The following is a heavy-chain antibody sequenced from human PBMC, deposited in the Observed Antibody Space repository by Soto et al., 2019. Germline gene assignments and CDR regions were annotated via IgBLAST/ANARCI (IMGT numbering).Heavy chain of an antibody. CDR3: ARGPSGDKVDS. CDR1: VGSISTVNYW. D-gene: IGHD7-27*01. Sequence: QVQLQESGPGLVKPSQTLSLTCTVSVGSISTVNYWWSWIRQSPDMGLEWIGHIYNGGSTNNKPSLESRVTMSVDTSKYQRSLTLSSVSAADTAVYYCARGPSGDKVDSWGQGTLVTVSS. J-gene: IGHJ4*02. CDR2: IYNGGST. V-gene: IGHV4-30-4*01.